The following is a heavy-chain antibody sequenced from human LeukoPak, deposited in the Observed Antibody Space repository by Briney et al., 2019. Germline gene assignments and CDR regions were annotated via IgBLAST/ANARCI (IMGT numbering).Heavy chain of an antibody. CDR3: AREDGSGSYSRGVY. CDR1: GYTFTGYY. J-gene: IGHJ4*02. Sequence: ASVKVSCKASGYTFTGYYMHWVRHAPGQGLEWMGWINPNSGGTNYAQKFQGRVTMTRDTSISTAYMELSRLRSDDTAVYYCAREDGSGSYSRGVYWGQGTLVTVSS. CDR2: INPNSGGT. V-gene: IGHV1-2*02. D-gene: IGHD3-10*01.